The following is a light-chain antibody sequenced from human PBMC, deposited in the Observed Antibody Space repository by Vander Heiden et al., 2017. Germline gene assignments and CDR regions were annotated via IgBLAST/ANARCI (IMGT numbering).Light chain of an antibody. CDR3: QQYNNWPRT. Sequence: EIVMTQSPATQSVSPGERATLSCRASQSVSSNLAWYQQKPGQAPRLLIYGASTRATGIPARFSGSGSGTEFTLSISSRQSEDLAVNYCQQYNNWPRTFGQGTKVEIK. CDR2: GAS. J-gene: IGKJ1*01. V-gene: IGKV3-15*01. CDR1: QSVSSN.